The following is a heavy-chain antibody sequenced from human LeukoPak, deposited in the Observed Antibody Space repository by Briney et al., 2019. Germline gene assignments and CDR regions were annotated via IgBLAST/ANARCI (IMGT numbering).Heavy chain of an antibody. Sequence: ASVKVSCKASGYTFTSYGISWVRQAPGQGLEWMGWISAYNGNTNYAQKLQGRVTMTTDTSTSTAFMELRSLRSDDTAVYYCARSTYYYGSGSYDVWGQGTLVTVSS. CDR2: ISAYNGNT. CDR1: GYTFTSYG. D-gene: IGHD3-10*01. V-gene: IGHV1-18*01. CDR3: ARSTYYYGSGSYDV. J-gene: IGHJ4*02.